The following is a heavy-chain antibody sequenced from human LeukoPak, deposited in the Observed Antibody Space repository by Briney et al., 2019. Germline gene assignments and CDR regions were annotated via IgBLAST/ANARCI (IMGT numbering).Heavy chain of an antibody. V-gene: IGHV4-4*02. D-gene: IGHD2-2*02. CDR1: GGSISSSNW. Sequence: SGTLSLTCAVSGGSISSSNWWSWVRQPPGKGLEWIGEIYHSGSTNYNPSPKSRVTISVDTSKNQFSLKLSSVTAADTAVYYCARHIVVVPAAIYRNWFDPWGQGTLVTVSS. J-gene: IGHJ5*02. CDR3: ARHIVVVPAAIYRNWFDP. CDR2: IYHSGST.